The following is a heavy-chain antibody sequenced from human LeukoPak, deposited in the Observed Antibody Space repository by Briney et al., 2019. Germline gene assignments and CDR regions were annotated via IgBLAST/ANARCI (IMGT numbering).Heavy chain of an antibody. CDR1: GFTFSDYS. CDR2: ISNSGTYI. J-gene: IGHJ4*02. Sequence: GGSLRHSCAASGFTFSDYSMNWVRQAPGKGLEWVSSISNSGTYIYYADSVKGRFTISRDNAKNSLYLQVNSLRAEDTAVYYCARRYCSSTNCYAFDSWGQGTLVTVSS. V-gene: IGHV3-21*01. CDR3: ARRYCSSTNCYAFDS. D-gene: IGHD2-2*01.